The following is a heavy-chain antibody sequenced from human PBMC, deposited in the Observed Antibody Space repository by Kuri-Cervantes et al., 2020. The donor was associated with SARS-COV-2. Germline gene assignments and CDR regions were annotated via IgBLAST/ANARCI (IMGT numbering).Heavy chain of an antibody. Sequence: LSLTCAASGFTFSSYWMHWVRQAPGKGLVWVSRINSDGSSTSYADSVKGRFTISRDNAKNTLYLQMNSLRAEDTAVYYCARYGFGYSTFYGMDVWGQGTTVTVSS. CDR1: GFTFSSYW. D-gene: IGHD6-13*01. J-gene: IGHJ6*02. CDR3: ARYGFGYSTFYGMDV. V-gene: IGHV3-74*01. CDR2: INSDGSST.